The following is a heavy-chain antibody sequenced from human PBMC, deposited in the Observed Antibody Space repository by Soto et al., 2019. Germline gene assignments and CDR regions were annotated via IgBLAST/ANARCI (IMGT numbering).Heavy chain of an antibody. V-gene: IGHV1-69*06. CDR1: GGTFSSYA. CDR3: ARGQQRVTPPLNCFDP. D-gene: IGHD6-13*01. CDR2: FIPIFGTA. Sequence: QVQLVQSGAEVKKPGSSVKVSCKASGGTFSSYAISWVRQAPGQGLEWLGGFIPIFGTANYAQKLQGRVTITANKSTSTAYMEPSSLRSEDMAVYYCARGQQRVTPPLNCFDPWGQGTLVTVSP. J-gene: IGHJ5*02.